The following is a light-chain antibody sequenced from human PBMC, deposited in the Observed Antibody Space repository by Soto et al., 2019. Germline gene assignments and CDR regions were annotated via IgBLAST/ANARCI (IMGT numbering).Light chain of an antibody. Sequence: QSALTQPASVSGSPGQSITISCTGTVSDVGDYNYVSWYQQHPGKAPKLILYEVTNRPSGISNRFSGSKSGITASLTISGLQPEDEADYYCSSYRTGNTYVFGTGTQLTVL. CDR2: EVT. J-gene: IGLJ1*01. V-gene: IGLV2-14*01. CDR3: SSYRTGNTYV. CDR1: VSDVGDYNY.